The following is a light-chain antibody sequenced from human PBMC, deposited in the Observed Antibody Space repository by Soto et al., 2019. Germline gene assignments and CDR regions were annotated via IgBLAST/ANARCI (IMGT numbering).Light chain of an antibody. CDR3: QQYSNWPPYT. CDR1: QSVSSN. Sequence: EIVMTQSPATLSVSPGERATLSCRASQSVSSNLAWYQQKPGQAPRLLIYGASTRATDIPARFSGSGSGTEFNLTISSLQSEDFAVYYCQQYSNWPPYTFGQGTKLEIK. J-gene: IGKJ2*01. V-gene: IGKV3-15*01. CDR2: GAS.